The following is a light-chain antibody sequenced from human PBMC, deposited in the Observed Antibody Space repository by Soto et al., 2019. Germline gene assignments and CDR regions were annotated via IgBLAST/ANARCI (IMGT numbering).Light chain of an antibody. J-gene: IGLJ1*01. V-gene: IGLV2-23*01. CDR2: GGS. CDR1: SSDVGSYNL. CDR3: CSYAGSSTYV. Sequence: QSALTQPASVSGSPGQSITISCTGTSSDVGSYNLVSWYQQHPGKAPKLMIYGGSTRPSGGSNRFSGSKSGNTASLTISGLQAEDEADYCCCSYAGSSTYVFGTGTKLTVL.